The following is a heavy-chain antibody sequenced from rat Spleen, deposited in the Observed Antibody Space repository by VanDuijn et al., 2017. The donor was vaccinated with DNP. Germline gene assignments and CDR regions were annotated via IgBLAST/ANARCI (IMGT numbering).Heavy chain of an antibody. CDR3: AGRPPPTRGPFDY. Sequence: EVQLVGSDGGLVQPGRSLKVSCAASGFTFSDYYMAWARQAPTKGLEWVATISDDGGSTYYRDSVKGRFTISRDNAKSTLYLQMDSLRSEDTATYYCAGRPPPTRGPFDYWGQGVLVTVSS. CDR2: ISDDGGST. V-gene: IGHV5-29*01. CDR1: GFTFSDYY. J-gene: IGHJ2*01. D-gene: IGHD1-4*01.